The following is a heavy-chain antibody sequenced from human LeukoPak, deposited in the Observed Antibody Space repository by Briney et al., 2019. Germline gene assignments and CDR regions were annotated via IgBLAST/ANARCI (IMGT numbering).Heavy chain of an antibody. CDR1: ANTFTDYY. CDR3: ARGHPDSHPPLLWFGEFPDAFDI. CDR2: ISAYNGNT. D-gene: IGHD3-10*01. J-gene: IGHJ3*02. Sequence: ASVKVSCKASANTFTDYYMHWVRQAPGQGLEWMGWISAYNGNTNYAQKLQGRVTMTTDTSTSTAYMELRSLRSDDTAVYYCARGHPDSHPPLLWFGEFPDAFDIWGQGTMVTVSS. V-gene: IGHV1-18*04.